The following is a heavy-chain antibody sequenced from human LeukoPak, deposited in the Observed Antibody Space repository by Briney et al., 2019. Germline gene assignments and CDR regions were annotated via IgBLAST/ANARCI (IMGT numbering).Heavy chain of an antibody. Sequence: ESLKISCKGSGYRFPRYWVAWVPQMPGKGPDWMGTIYPGDSHTRYRPSFQGPVPISADKSISTAYLQWSSLKASDTAMYYCARQQQYSGSPTGFDYWGQGTLVTVSS. CDR3: ARQQQYSGSPTGFDY. D-gene: IGHD1-26*01. CDR2: IYPGDSHT. V-gene: IGHV5-51*01. CDR1: GYRFPRYW. J-gene: IGHJ4*02.